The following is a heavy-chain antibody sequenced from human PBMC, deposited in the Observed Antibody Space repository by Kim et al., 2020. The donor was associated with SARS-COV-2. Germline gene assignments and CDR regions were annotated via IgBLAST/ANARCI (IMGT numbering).Heavy chain of an antibody. CDR3: ARIGYCSSTSCPPDWYFDL. CDR2: ISAYNGNT. V-gene: IGHV1-18*04. J-gene: IGHJ2*01. CDR1: GYTFTSYG. Sequence: ASVKVSCKASGYTFTSYGISWVRQAPGQGLEWMGWISAYNGNTNYAQKLQGRVTMTTDTSTSTAYMELRSLRSDDTAVYYCARIGYCSSTSCPPDWYFDLWGRGTLVTVSS. D-gene: IGHD2-2*01.